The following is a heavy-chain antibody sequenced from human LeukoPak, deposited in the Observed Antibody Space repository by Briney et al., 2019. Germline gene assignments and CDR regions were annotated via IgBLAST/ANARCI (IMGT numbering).Heavy chain of an antibody. CDR3: ARVAYCGGDCYSFDY. Sequence: KPSETLSLTCAVYNGTFSGYYWSWIRQPPGKGLEWIGEIPQSESTKYNPSLKSRVTISADTSKNQFFLKLSSVTAADTAVYYCARVAYCGGDCYSFDYWGQGTLVIVSS. J-gene: IGHJ4*02. D-gene: IGHD2-21*02. V-gene: IGHV4-34*01. CDR2: IPQSEST. CDR1: NGTFSGYY.